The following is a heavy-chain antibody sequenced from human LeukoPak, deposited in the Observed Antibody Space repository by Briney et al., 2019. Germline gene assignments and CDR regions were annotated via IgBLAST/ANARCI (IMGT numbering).Heavy chain of an antibody. V-gene: IGHV1-2*02. CDR3: AKWRGYSSGWSGPFDD. Sequence: GASVKVSCKASGYTFTDYFIHWLRQAPGQGLEWMGWIDPNSGGTNYAQKFQGRVTVTRDTSISTAYMELSRLKSDDTAVYYCAKWRGYSSGWSGPFDDWGQGTLVTVSS. CDR1: GYTFTDYF. J-gene: IGHJ4*01. D-gene: IGHD6-19*01. CDR2: IDPNSGGT.